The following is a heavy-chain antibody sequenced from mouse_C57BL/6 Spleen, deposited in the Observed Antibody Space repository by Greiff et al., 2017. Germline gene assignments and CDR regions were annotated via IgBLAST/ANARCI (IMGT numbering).Heavy chain of an antibody. CDR3: VRAHYDYDGYFDV. Sequence: EVQLQQSGPGMVKPSQSLSLTCTVTGYSITSGYDWHWIRHFPGNKLEWMGYISYSGSTNYNPSLKSRISITHDTSKNHFFLKLNSVTTEDTATYYCVRAHYDYDGYFDVWGTGTTVTVSS. J-gene: IGHJ1*03. CDR1: GYSITSGYD. V-gene: IGHV3-1*01. CDR2: ISYSGST. D-gene: IGHD2-4*01.